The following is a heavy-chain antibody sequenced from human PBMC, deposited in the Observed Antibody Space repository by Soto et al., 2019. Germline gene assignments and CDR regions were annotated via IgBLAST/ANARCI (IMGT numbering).Heavy chain of an antibody. CDR1: GFTFSNYA. Sequence: PGGSLRLSCAASGFTFSNYAMIWFRQAPGKGLEWVSAISGSAINTYYADSVRGRFTISRDNSKNTLYLQMNHLRAEDTAVYSCAKGQGYYYDASGYTFDYWGQGTLVTVSS. J-gene: IGHJ4*02. D-gene: IGHD3-22*01. V-gene: IGHV3-23*01. CDR2: ISGSAINT. CDR3: AKGQGYYYDASGYTFDY.